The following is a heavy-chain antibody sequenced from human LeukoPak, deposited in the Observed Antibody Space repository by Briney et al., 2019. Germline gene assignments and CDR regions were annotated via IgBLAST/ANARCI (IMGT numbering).Heavy chain of an antibody. CDR2: ISNSGST. CDR1: GASVSRYY. CDR3: AEGSGGY. J-gene: IGHJ4*02. Sequence: SETLSLTCTVPGASVSRYYWTWIRQPPGKGLEYLGYISNSGSTNYNPSLESRVTLSVDASKNQFSLKMTSVSAADTAVYYCAEGSGGYWGQGILVTVSS. V-gene: IGHV4-59*02. D-gene: IGHD1-26*01.